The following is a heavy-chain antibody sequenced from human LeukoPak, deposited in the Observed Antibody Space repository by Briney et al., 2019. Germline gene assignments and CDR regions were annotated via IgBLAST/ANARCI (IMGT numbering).Heavy chain of an antibody. Sequence: PGGSLRLSCTASGFTFSDYWMTWVRQAPGKGPEWVANMKQDGSQRYYVDSVRGRFTISRDNAKNSLFLQMNGLRAEDTAVYYCARRGGSSSRRSPIDYWGQGTLVTVSS. CDR2: MKQDGSQR. V-gene: IGHV3-7*01. D-gene: IGHD6-6*01. CDR1: GFTFSDYW. J-gene: IGHJ4*02. CDR3: ARRGGSSSRRSPIDY.